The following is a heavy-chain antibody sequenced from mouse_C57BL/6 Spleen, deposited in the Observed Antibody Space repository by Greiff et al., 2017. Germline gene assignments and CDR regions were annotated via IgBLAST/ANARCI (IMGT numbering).Heavy chain of an antibody. CDR3: AREGYYGSSYGESAMDY. CDR1: GYAFSSSW. J-gene: IGHJ4*01. V-gene: IGHV1-82*01. D-gene: IGHD1-1*01. CDR2: IYPGDGDT. Sequence: QVQLQQSGPELVKPGASVKISCKASGYAFSSSWMNWVKQRPGKGLEWIGRIYPGDGDTNYNGKFKGKATLTADKSSSTAYMQLSSLTSEDSAVYVCAREGYYGSSYGESAMDYWGQGTSVTVSS.